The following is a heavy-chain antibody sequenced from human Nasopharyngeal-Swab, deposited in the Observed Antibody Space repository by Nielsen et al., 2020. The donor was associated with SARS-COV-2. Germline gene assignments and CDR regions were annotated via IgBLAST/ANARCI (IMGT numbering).Heavy chain of an antibody. CDR3: ARAGIAVAGTWWFDP. V-gene: IGHV3-48*03. CDR1: GFSFNTYE. Sequence: GGSLRLSCAASGFSFNTYEMNWVRQAPGRGLEWVSYISSSASTTYYADSVKGRFTVSRDNAKNSLYLQVNSLRAEDTAVYYCARAGIAVAGTWWFDPWGQGTLVTVSS. D-gene: IGHD6-19*01. J-gene: IGHJ5*02. CDR2: ISSSASTT.